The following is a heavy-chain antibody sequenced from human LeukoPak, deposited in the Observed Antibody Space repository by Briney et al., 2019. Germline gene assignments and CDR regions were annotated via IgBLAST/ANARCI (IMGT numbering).Heavy chain of an antibody. CDR1: GGSLSGYY. Sequence: SETLSLTCAVYGGSLSGYYWSWICQPPGKGLQWIGEVSHSGATNTIPSLKNRVTMSVDTSKNQFSLNLSSVTAADTAVYFCSRGLLSRYWGQGILVTVSS. CDR2: VSHSGAT. J-gene: IGHJ4*02. CDR3: SRGLLSRY. V-gene: IGHV4-34*01.